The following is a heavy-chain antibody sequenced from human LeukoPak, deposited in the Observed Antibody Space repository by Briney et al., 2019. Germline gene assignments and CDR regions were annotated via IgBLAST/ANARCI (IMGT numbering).Heavy chain of an antibody. D-gene: IGHD2-2*01. Sequence: GGSLRLSCAASGFTFSSYAMSWVRQAPGKGLEWVSAIGGSGGSTYYADSVKGRFTISRDNSKNTLYLQMNSLRAEDTAVYYCALRSSTSWCLRDWGQGTLVTVSS. CDR3: ALRSSTSWCLRD. J-gene: IGHJ4*02. CDR2: IGGSGGST. CDR1: GFTFSSYA. V-gene: IGHV3-23*01.